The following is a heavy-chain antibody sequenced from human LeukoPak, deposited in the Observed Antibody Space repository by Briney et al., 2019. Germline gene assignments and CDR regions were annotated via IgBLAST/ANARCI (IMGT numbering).Heavy chain of an antibody. D-gene: IGHD2-2*01. CDR2: IYYSGST. J-gene: IGHJ5*02. Sequence: SETLSLTCTVSGGSISSHYWSWIRQPPGKGLEWIGYIYYSGSTNYNPSLKSRVTISVDTSKNQFSLNLSSVTAADTAVYYCARGPLGYQLLYWFDPWGQGTLVTVSS. V-gene: IGHV4-59*11. CDR3: ARGPLGYQLLYWFDP. CDR1: GGSISSHY.